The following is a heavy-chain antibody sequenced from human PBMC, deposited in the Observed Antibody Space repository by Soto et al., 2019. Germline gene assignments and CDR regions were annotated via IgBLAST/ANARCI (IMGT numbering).Heavy chain of an antibody. Sequence: GALRLSCAASGFTVSSKYMNWVRQAPGKGLEWVSIIWSAGLTYYADSVRGRFTISRDISKNILFLQMNNLRAEDSAIYYCARELPPDLWGQGTLVTVSS. J-gene: IGHJ5*02. CDR3: ARELPPDL. CDR2: IWSAGLT. V-gene: IGHV3-53*01. D-gene: IGHD2-15*01. CDR1: GFTVSSKY.